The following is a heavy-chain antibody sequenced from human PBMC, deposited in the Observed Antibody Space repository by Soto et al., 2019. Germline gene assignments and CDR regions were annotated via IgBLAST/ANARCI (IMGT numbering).Heavy chain of an antibody. CDR2: ISGGGGDT. CDR3: AGPLVPVAILSHFYGLDV. J-gene: IGHJ6*02. CDR1: GFTFSNYP. Sequence: EVQLLESGGGLVQQGGSLRLSCAASGFTFSNYPMSWVRQAPGKGLEWVSTISGGGGDTYYADSVKGRFTISRDNSKNTMFLQRNSLRAEDTAVDYCAGPLVPVAILSHFYGLDVWGRGPTVTVSS. V-gene: IGHV3-23*01.